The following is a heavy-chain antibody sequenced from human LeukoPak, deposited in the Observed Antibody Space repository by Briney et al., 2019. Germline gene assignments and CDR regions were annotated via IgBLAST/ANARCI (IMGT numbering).Heavy chain of an antibody. D-gene: IGHD5-24*01. CDR3: ARGGERWLQFTSFGWFDP. Sequence: SVTVSFTASGGTFSSYAISWVRQAPGQGLEWMGGIIPIFGTANYAQKFQGRVTITTDESTSTAYMELSSLRSEDTAVYYCARGGERWLQFTSFGWFDPWGQGTLVTVSS. CDR2: IIPIFGTA. V-gene: IGHV1-69*05. CDR1: GGTFSSYA. J-gene: IGHJ5*02.